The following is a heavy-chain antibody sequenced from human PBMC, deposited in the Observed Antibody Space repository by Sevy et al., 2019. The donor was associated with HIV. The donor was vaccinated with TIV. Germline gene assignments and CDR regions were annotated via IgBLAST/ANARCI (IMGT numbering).Heavy chain of an antibody. J-gene: IGHJ6*02. CDR2: IIPIFGTA. Sequence: ASVKVSCKASGGTFSSYAISWVRQAPGQGLEWMGGIIPIFGTANYAQKFQGRVTITADESTSTAYMELSSLRSEDTAVYYCAGALEGSGVTMVRGVIITYYYYGMDVWGQGTTVTVSS. D-gene: IGHD3-10*01. V-gene: IGHV1-69*13. CDR3: AGALEGSGVTMVRGVIITYYYYGMDV. CDR1: GGTFSSYA.